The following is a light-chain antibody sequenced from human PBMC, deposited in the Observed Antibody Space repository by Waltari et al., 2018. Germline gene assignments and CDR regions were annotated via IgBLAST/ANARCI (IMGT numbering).Light chain of an antibody. V-gene: IGLV1-47*01. J-gene: IGLJ2*01. CDR1: SSKIGNNY. Sequence: QSVLTQPPSASGTPGQRVAISCSGSSSKIGNNYVSWSQQLPGTAPQLLSYKNNLRPSGVPDRFSGSKSGTSASLAISGLRSEDEANYYCAAWDDSLSGQWVLGGGTKLTVL. CDR3: AAWDDSLSGQWV. CDR2: KNN.